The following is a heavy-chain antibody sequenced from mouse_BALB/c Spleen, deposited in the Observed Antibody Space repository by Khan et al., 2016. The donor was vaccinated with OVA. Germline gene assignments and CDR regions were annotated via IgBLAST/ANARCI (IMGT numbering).Heavy chain of an antibody. D-gene: IGHD1-2*01. CDR2: ISPGSGDT. V-gene: IGHV1-77*01. CDR1: DYTFTDYY. Sequence: QVQLQQSGAELARPGASVKLSCTASDYTFTDYYINWVKQRTGQGLEWIGEISPGSGDTYYNERFMGKATLTADKSSSTAYMQLSSLTSEASAVYFCARRNYFGYTFAYWGQGTLVTVSA. CDR3: ARRNYFGYTFAY. J-gene: IGHJ3*01.